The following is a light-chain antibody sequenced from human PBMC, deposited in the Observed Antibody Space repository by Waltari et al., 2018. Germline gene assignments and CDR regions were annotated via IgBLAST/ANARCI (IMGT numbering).Light chain of an antibody. J-gene: IGLJ3*02. CDR2: DVI. Sequence: QSALTQPRSVSGSPGQSVTISCTGTSSDVGVYNYVSWYQQHPGKAPKLMIYDVIKRPSGVPDRFSGSKSGNTASLTISGLQAEDEADYYCCSYAGSYTFVFGGGTKLTVL. CDR1: SSDVGVYNY. V-gene: IGLV2-11*01. CDR3: CSYAGSYTFV.